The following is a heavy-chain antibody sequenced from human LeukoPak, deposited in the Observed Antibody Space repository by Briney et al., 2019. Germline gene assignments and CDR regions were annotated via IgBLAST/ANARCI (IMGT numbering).Heavy chain of an antibody. D-gene: IGHD2-2*01. V-gene: IGHV3-7*01. CDR1: GVTFSDYW. CDR2: IKQDGSEG. Sequence: PGGSLRLSCAASGVTFSDYWMTWVRQAPGKGLEWVANIKQDGSEGYYVDSVKGRFTVSRDNAKSSLYLQLNSLRAEDTAVYYCATRSCSISACRASSYHCMDFWGKGTPVTVSS. CDR3: ATRSCSISACRASSYHCMDF. J-gene: IGHJ6*03.